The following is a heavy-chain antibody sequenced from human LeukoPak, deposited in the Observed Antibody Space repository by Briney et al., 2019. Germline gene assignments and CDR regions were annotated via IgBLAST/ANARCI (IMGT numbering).Heavy chain of an antibody. J-gene: IGHJ4*02. V-gene: IGHV1-69*01. D-gene: IGHD5-12*01. CDR3: AREMKSTDIVATIDRGFDY. Sequence: ASVKVSCKASGGTFSSYAISWVRQAPGQGLEWMGGIIPIFGTANYAQKFQGRVTITADESTSTAYMELSSLRSEDTAVYYCAREMKSTDIVATIDRGFDYWGQGTLVTVSS. CDR2: IIPIFGTA. CDR1: GGTFSSYA.